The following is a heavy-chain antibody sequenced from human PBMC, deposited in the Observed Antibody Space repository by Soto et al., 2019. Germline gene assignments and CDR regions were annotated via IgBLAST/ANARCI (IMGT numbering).Heavy chain of an antibody. D-gene: IGHD3-10*01. V-gene: IGHV4-30-4*01. CDR2: IYYSGST. CDR1: GGSISSGDYY. J-gene: IGHJ4*02. Sequence: PSETLSLTCTVSGGSISSGDYYWSWIRQPPGKGLEWIGYIYYSGSTYYNPSLKSRVTISVDTSKNQFSLKLSSVTAADTAVYYCARGYGSGSMIGYWGQGTLVTVSS. CDR3: ARGYGSGSMIGY.